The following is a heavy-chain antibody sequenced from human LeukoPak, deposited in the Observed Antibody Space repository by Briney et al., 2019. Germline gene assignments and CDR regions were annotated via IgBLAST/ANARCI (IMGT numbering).Heavy chain of an antibody. D-gene: IGHD3-10*01. V-gene: IGHV4-59*12. J-gene: IGHJ4*02. Sequence: SSETLSLTCTVSGGPISSYCWSWIRQPPGKGLEWIGYIYYSGSTNYNPSLKSRVTISVDTSKNQFSLKLSSVTAADTAVYYCARGVSDGSYCAYWGQGTLVTVSS. CDR3: ARGVSDGSYCAY. CDR2: IYYSGST. CDR1: GGPISSYC.